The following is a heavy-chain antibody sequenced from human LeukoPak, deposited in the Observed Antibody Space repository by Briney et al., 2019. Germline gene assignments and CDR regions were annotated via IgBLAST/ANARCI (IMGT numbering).Heavy chain of an antibody. CDR2: ISGSGDST. Sequence: GGSLRLSCAVSGLTFSSYAMTWVRQAPGKGLEWVSGISGSGDSTNYADSVKGRFTISRDNSKNTLYLQMNSLRAEDTAIYYCAKENWYLYNNNWYKTWFDPWGQGTLVTVSS. CDR3: AKENWYLYNNNWYKTWFDP. CDR1: GLTFSSYA. V-gene: IGHV3-23*01. D-gene: IGHD6-13*01. J-gene: IGHJ5*02.